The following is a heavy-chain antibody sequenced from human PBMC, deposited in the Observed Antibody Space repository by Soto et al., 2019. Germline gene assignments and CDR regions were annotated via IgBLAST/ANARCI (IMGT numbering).Heavy chain of an antibody. CDR2: IYPDSGGT. Sequence: ASVKVSCKTSGYTFSGFDIHWVRQAPGQGLESMGWIYPDSGGTDYAQKFQGRVTMTRDTSISTAYMELSRLRSDDTAVYYCRVTGVSEVDYWGQGTLVPSPQ. CDR3: RVTGVSEVDY. V-gene: IGHV1-2*02. J-gene: IGHJ4*02. CDR1: GYTFSGFD. D-gene: IGHD2-8*01.